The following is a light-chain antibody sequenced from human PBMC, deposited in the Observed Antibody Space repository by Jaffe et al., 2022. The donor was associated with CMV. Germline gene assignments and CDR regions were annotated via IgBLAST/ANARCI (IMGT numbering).Light chain of an antibody. Sequence: QSALTQPHSVSGSPGQSVTISCTGTSSDVGGYDYVSWYQQHPGKVPRLMIYDVNKRPSGVPDRFSGSKSGDTASLTISGLQAEDEADYYCCSYAGSYIWVFGGGTKLTVL. CDR3: CSYAGSYIWV. CDR1: SSDVGGYDY. V-gene: IGLV2-11*01. CDR2: DVN. J-gene: IGLJ3*02.